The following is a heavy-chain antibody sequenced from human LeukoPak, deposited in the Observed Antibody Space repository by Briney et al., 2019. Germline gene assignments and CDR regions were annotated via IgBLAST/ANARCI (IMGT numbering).Heavy chain of an antibody. D-gene: IGHD3-3*01. Sequence: GGSLRLSCAASGFTFSSYWMHWVRQAPGKGLVWVSRINSDGSSTSYADSVKGRFTISRDNAKNTLYLQMNSLRAEDTAVYYCARVGVLRFLEWLLGAKDTFHYYFDYWGQGTLVTVSS. CDR3: ARVGVLRFLEWLLGAKDTFHYYFDY. CDR2: INSDGSST. V-gene: IGHV3-74*01. CDR1: GFTFSSYW. J-gene: IGHJ4*02.